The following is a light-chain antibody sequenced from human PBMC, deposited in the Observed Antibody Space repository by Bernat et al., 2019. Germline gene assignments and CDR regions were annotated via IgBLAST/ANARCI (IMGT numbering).Light chain of an antibody. CDR2: GAS. J-gene: IGKJ2*01. CDR3: QQYANSPPAHT. V-gene: IGKV3-20*01. Sequence: EIVLTQSPGTLSLSPGERATLSCRASQSVSSSFLAWYQQKPGQAPRLLIYGASSRATGIPDRFSGSGSGTAFTLTISGLEPEDFAVYYCQQYANSPPAHTFGQGTTLEIK. CDR1: QSVSSSF.